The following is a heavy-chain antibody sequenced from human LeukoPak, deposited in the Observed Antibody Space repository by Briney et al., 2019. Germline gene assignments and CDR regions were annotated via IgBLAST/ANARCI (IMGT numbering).Heavy chain of an antibody. D-gene: IGHD1-26*01. J-gene: IGHJ5*02. Sequence: PSETLSLTCTVSGGSISSYYWSWIRQPPGKGLEWIGYIYYTGSTNYNPSLKSRVTISVDTSKNQFSLKLSSVTAADTAIYYCARHTIVSHRAWFDPWGPGTLVTVSS. CDR2: IYYTGST. CDR3: ARHTIVSHRAWFDP. CDR1: GGSISSYY. V-gene: IGHV4-59*08.